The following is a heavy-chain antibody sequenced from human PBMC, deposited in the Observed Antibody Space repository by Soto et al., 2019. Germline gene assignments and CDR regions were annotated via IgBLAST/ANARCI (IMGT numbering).Heavy chain of an antibody. D-gene: IGHD4-17*01. CDR1: GGSISSYY. Sequence: SETLSLTCTVSGGSISSYYWSWIRRPPGKGLEWIGYIYNSGSTHSNPSLQSRVTISVDTSKNEFSLKLTSITAADTAIYFCARRGGGDYLFDSWGQGILVTVSS. V-gene: IGHV4-59*08. J-gene: IGHJ4*02. CDR2: IYNSGST. CDR3: ARRGGGDYLFDS.